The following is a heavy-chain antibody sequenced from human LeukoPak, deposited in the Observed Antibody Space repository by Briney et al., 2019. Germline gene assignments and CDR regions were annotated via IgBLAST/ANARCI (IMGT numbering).Heavy chain of an antibody. Sequence: GGSLRLSCAASGFTFSSYEMNWVRQAPGKGLEWVSYISSSDSTIYYADSVKGRFTISRDNAKNSLFLQMNSLRAEDTAVYYCARRGYYDTSGYLFDYWGQGTLVTVSS. CDR3: ARRGYYDTSGYLFDY. V-gene: IGHV3-48*03. D-gene: IGHD3-22*01. CDR1: GFTFSSYE. J-gene: IGHJ4*02. CDR2: ISSSDSTI.